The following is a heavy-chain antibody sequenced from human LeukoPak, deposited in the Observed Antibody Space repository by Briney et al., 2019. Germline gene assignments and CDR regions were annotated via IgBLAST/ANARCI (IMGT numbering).Heavy chain of an antibody. Sequence: SQTLSLTCAISGDSVSSNGASWNWIRQSPSRGLEWLGRAYYRSQQWHSDYAPSVKGRITLNPDTSKNQFSLQLNSVTPEDTAVYYCGRETDFGVVTNWGQGTLVTVSS. CDR3: GRETDFGVVTN. J-gene: IGHJ4*02. CDR1: GDSVSSNGAS. CDR2: AYYRSQQWHS. D-gene: IGHD3-3*01. V-gene: IGHV6-1*01.